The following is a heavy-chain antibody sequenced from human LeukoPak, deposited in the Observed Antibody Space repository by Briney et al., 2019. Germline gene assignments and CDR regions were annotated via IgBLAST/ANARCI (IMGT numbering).Heavy chain of an antibody. J-gene: IGHJ2*01. D-gene: IGHD3-10*01. CDR2: ISYDGDSE. CDR3: AKVGPRFGRHWYFDL. CDR1: GFTFSSYG. Sequence: PGGSLRLSCAASGFTFSSYGMHWVRQAPGKGLEWVALISYDGDSEEYADSVKGRFTISRDNSKTTVYLQMNSLRPEDTAVYYCAKVGPRFGRHWYFDLWGRGTLVTVSS. V-gene: IGHV3-30*18.